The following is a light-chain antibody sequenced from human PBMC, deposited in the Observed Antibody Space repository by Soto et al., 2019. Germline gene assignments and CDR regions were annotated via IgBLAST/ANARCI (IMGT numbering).Light chain of an antibody. CDR1: SSNIGSNT. V-gene: IGLV1-44*01. CDR2: SNN. CDR3: HSYDSSLSGYV. J-gene: IGLJ1*01. Sequence: QSVLTQPPSASGTSGQRVTISCSGSSSNIGSNTVNWYQQLPGTAPKLLIYSNNQRPSGVPDRFSGSKSGTSASLAISGLQSEDEADYYCHSYDSSLSGYVFGTGTKLTVL.